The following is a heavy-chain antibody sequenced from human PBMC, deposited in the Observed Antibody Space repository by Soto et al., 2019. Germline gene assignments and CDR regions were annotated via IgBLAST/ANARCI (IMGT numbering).Heavy chain of an antibody. J-gene: IGHJ6*02. CDR3: ARHAWPGGGTGQGMDV. D-gene: IGHD1-1*01. Sequence: PGESLKISCKGSGYSFISYWIGWVRQMPGKGLEWMGIIYPGDSDTRSSPSFHGQVTISVAKSFRIAYLQWSSLKASETAPYYCARHAWPGGGTGQGMDVWGQVTTVTVSS. CDR2: IYPGDSDT. CDR1: GYSFISYW. V-gene: IGHV5-51*01.